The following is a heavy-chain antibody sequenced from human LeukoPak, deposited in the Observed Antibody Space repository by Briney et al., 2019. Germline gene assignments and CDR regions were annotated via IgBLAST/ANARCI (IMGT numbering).Heavy chain of an antibody. CDR2: IDQDEKER. CDR1: GFPFHNYW. D-gene: IGHD3-10*01. CDR3: ARGLYGSGRRSLMAL. Sequence: PGGSLRLSCVASGFPFHNYWMTWVRQAPGKGLEWVANIDQDEKERNYVDSVKGRFTISRDNAEKSLYLEMNSLGVEYTARYYCARGLYGSGRRSLMALWGPGTLVTVSS. V-gene: IGHV3-7*01. J-gene: IGHJ4*02.